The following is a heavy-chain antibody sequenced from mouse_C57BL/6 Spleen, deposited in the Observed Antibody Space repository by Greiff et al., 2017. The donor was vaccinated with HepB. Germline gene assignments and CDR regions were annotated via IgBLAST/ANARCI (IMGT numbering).Heavy chain of an antibody. D-gene: IGHD1-1*01. Sequence: VQLQQSRPELVKPGASVKLSCKASGYTFTSYDINWVKQRPGQGLEWIGWIYPRDGSTKYNEKFKGKATLTVDTSSSTAYMELHSLTSEDSAVYFCAREGTYGRFAYWGQGTLVTVSA. J-gene: IGHJ3*01. CDR2: IYPRDGST. CDR1: GYTFTSYD. CDR3: AREGTYGRFAY. V-gene: IGHV1-85*01.